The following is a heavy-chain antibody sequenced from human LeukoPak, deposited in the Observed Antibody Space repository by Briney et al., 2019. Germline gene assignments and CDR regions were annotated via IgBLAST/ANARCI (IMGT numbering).Heavy chain of an antibody. CDR3: ARAELYSSSIVSRLKNYYYYYTDV. J-gene: IGHJ6*03. CDR2: IIPIFGTA. V-gene: IGHV1-69*06. Sequence: SVKVSCKASGGTFSSYAISWVRQAPGQGLEWMGGIIPIFGTANYAQKFQGRVTITADKSTSTAYMELSSLRSEDTAVYYCARAELYSSSIVSRLKNYYYYYTDVWGKGTTVTVSS. D-gene: IGHD6-6*01. CDR1: GGTFSSYA.